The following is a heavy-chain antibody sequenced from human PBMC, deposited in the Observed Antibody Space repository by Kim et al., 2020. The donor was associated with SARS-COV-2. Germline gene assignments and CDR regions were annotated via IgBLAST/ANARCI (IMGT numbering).Heavy chain of an antibody. Sequence: SETLSLTCAVYGGSFSGYYWSWIRQPPGKGLEWIGEINHSGSTNYNPSLKSRVTISVDTSKNQFSLKLSSVTAADTAVYYCARGDKILVVPDYWGQGTLVTVSS. CDR3: ARGDKILVVPDY. D-gene: IGHD2-2*01. CDR1: GGSFSGYY. V-gene: IGHV4-34*01. J-gene: IGHJ4*02. CDR2: INHSGST.